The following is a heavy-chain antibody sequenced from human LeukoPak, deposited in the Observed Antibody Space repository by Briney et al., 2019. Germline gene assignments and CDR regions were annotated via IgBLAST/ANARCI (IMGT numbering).Heavy chain of an antibody. D-gene: IGHD4-11*01. V-gene: IGHV3-23*01. CDR2: IDGSGVNK. Sequence: PGGSLRLSCIASGFSFNSYAMSWVRQAPGKGLEWVSAIDGSGVNKYYADSVKGRFTISRDNSKNTLYLQMNSLRAEDTALYYCAKVGRDNGNFHYFDRWGQGTGITVSS. CDR3: AKVGRDNGNFHYFDR. J-gene: IGHJ4*02. CDR1: GFSFNSYA.